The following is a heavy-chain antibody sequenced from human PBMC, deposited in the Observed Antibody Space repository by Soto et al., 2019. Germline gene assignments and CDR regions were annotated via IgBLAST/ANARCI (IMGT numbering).Heavy chain of an antibody. Sequence: SETLSLTCAVYGGSFSGYYWIWIRQPPGKGLEWIGEINHSGSTNYNPSLKSRVTISVDTSKNQFSLKLSSVTAADTAVYYCARGRYNWNDGTYWGQGTLVTVSS. CDR2: INHSGST. J-gene: IGHJ4*02. D-gene: IGHD1-20*01. CDR1: GGSFSGYY. V-gene: IGHV4-34*01. CDR3: ARGRYNWNDGTY.